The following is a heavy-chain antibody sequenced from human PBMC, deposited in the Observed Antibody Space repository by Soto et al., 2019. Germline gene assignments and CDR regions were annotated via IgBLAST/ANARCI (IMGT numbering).Heavy chain of an antibody. Sequence: GGSLRLSCAASGFTFSSYGMHWVRQAPGKGLEWVAVISYDGSNKYYADSVKGRFTISRDNSKNTLYLQMNSLRAEETAVYYCAKDLSSQYYYGSGSPIFDYWGQGTLVTVSS. CDR2: ISYDGSNK. CDR1: GFTFSSYG. J-gene: IGHJ4*02. D-gene: IGHD3-10*01. V-gene: IGHV3-30*18. CDR3: AKDLSSQYYYGSGSPIFDY.